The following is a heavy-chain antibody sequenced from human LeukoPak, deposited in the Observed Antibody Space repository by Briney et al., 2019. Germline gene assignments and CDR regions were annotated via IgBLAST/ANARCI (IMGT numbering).Heavy chain of an antibody. J-gene: IGHJ3*02. Sequence: SETLSLTCAVDAGSFSGYYWSWIRQPPGKGLEWIGETNHSGSTNYNPSLKSRVTISVDTSKNQFSLKLSSVTAADTAVYYCARPAYYDFWSGYHKPRAFDIWGQGTMVIVSS. D-gene: IGHD3-3*01. CDR2: TNHSGST. CDR1: AGSFSGYY. CDR3: ARPAYYDFWSGYHKPRAFDI. V-gene: IGHV4-34*01.